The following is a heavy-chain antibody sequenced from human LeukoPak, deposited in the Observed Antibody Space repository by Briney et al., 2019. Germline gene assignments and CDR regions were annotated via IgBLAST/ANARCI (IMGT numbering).Heavy chain of an antibody. V-gene: IGHV1-18*01. D-gene: IGHD5-12*01. CDR3: ARAPWVATIIQFDY. Sequence: ASVTVSCTASRYTFTSYGISWVRQAPGQGLEWMGWISAYNGNTNYPQKLQGRVTMTTDTSTSTAYMELRTLRSDDTAVYYCARAPWVATIIQFDYWGQGTLVTVSS. CDR1: RYTFTSYG. J-gene: IGHJ4*02. CDR2: ISAYNGNT.